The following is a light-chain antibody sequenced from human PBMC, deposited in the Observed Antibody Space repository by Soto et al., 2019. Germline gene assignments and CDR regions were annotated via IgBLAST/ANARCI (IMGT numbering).Light chain of an antibody. Sequence: SVLTQPPSVSGAPGQRVTISCTGSSSNIGAGYDVHWYQQLPGTAPKLLIYGNSNRPSGVPDRFSGSKSGTSASLAITGLQAEDEADYYCQSYDSSLSAFYVFGTGTKVTVL. V-gene: IGLV1-40*01. J-gene: IGLJ1*01. CDR3: QSYDSSLSAFYV. CDR1: SSNIGAGYD. CDR2: GNS.